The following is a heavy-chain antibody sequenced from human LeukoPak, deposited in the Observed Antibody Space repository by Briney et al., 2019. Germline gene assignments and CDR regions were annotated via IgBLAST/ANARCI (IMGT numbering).Heavy chain of an antibody. CDR2: IYYSGNT. V-gene: IGHV4-39*07. CDR1: GVSISSSNSY. J-gene: IGHJ6*03. D-gene: IGHD6-6*01. CDR3: ARDHSSSWRKYYYYYYMDV. Sequence: PSETLSLTCTVSGVSISSSNSYWGWIRQPPGKGLEWIGSIYYSGNTYYNASLKSRVTISVDTSKNQFSLKLSSVTAADTAVYYCARDHSSSWRKYYYYYYMDVWGKGTTVTVSS.